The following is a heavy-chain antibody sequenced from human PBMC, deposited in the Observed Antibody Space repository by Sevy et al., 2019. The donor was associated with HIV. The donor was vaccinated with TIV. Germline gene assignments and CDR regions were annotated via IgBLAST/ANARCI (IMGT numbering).Heavy chain of an antibody. D-gene: IGHD5-12*01. CDR3: ARDGERWLQFRHFDY. CDR2: IIPIFGTA. V-gene: IGHV1-69*13. J-gene: IGHJ4*02. Sequence: ASVKVSCKASGGTFSSYAISWVRQAPGQGLEWMGGIIPIFGTANYAQKFQGRVTITADESTSTAYMELSSLRSEDTAVYYYARDGERWLQFRHFDYWGQGTLVTVSS. CDR1: GGTFSSYA.